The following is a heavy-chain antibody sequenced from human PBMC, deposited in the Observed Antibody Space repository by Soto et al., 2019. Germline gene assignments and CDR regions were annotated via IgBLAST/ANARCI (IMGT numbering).Heavy chain of an antibody. CDR2: IYYSGST. CDR1: GGSISSYY. CDR3: ARDDYIWGSYRNPLAFDI. J-gene: IGHJ3*02. D-gene: IGHD3-16*02. V-gene: IGHV4-59*08. Sequence: SETLSLTCTVSGGSISSYYWSWIRQPPGKGLEWIGYIYYSGSTNYNPSLKSRVTISVDTSKNQFSLKLSSVTAADTAVYYCARDDYIWGSYRNPLAFDIWGQGTMVTVSS.